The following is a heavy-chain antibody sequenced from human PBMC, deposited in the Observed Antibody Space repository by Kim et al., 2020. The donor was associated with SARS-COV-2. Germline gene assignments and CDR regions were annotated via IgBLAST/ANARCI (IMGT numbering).Heavy chain of an antibody. V-gene: IGHV3-64D*09. D-gene: IGHD2-2*01. Sequence: GGSLRLSCSASGFTLSNYAMHWVRQAPGKGLDYVSGISSNGGSTYYADSVKGRFTISRDNSKNTLYLQMSSLRAEDTAVYYCVKGCRSTNCYGDYYGMDVWGQGTTVTVSS. CDR2: ISSNGGST. J-gene: IGHJ6*02. CDR1: GFTLSNYA. CDR3: VKGCRSTNCYGDYYGMDV.